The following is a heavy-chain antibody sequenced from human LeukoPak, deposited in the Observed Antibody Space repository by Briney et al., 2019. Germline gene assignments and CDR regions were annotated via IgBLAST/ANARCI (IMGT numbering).Heavy chain of an antibody. CDR3: ARVSSGYEGWFDP. CDR2: IYHSWSP. Sequence: SGALSLTFGGSGGSISRGGYSRRWIRPPPGKGLGGSGYIYHSWSPYYNPPLKSRVPISVDRSKNQFSLKLSSVTAADTAVYYCARVSSGYEGWFDPWGQGTLVTVSS. D-gene: IGHD5-12*01. V-gene: IGHV4-30-2*01. CDR1: GGSISRGGYS. J-gene: IGHJ5*02.